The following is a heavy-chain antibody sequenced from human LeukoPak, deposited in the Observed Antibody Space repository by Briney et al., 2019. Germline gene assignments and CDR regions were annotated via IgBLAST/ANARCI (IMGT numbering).Heavy chain of an antibody. CDR3: ARLVSGPVAAYNWFDP. D-gene: IGHD6-19*01. V-gene: IGHV5-51*01. Sequence: GESMKISCKGSGYSFTSYWIGWVRQMPGKGLEWMGIIYPGDSDTRYSPSFQGQVTISADKSISTAYLQWSSLKASDTAMYYCARLVSGPVAAYNWFDPWGQGTLVTVSS. CDR1: GYSFTSYW. J-gene: IGHJ5*02. CDR2: IYPGDSDT.